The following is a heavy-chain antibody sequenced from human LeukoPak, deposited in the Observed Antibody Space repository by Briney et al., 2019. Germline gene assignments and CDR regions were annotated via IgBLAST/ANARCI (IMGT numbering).Heavy chain of an antibody. Sequence: GASVKVSCKASGYTFTGYYMHWVRQAPGQGLEWMGWINPNSGGTNYAQKFQGRVTMTRDTSISTAYMELSRLRSDDTAVYYCARDTTYYDILTGYDYRGRGTLVTVSS. V-gene: IGHV1-2*02. CDR1: GYTFTGYY. CDR2: INPNSGGT. D-gene: IGHD3-9*01. CDR3: ARDTTYYDILTGYDY. J-gene: IGHJ4*02.